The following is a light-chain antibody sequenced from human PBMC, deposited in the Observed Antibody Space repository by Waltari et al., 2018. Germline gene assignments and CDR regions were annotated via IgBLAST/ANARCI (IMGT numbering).Light chain of an antibody. CDR3: QHYVNFPVT. J-gene: IGKJ1*01. V-gene: IGKV3-20*01. Sequence: EIVLTQSPGTLSSSPGERATLSCRASQRVGRCLAWYQQKPGLPPRLLLYDTSSRANGAPGRFSGSGSGTEFSLAISSLEPEDFAVYVCQHYVNFPVTFGQGTKVEI. CDR2: DTS. CDR1: QRVGRC.